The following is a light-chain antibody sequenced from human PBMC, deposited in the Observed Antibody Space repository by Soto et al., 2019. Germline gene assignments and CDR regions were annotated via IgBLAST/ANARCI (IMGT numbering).Light chain of an antibody. CDR3: QQYYNYPLT. Sequence: DIQMTQSPSSVSASIGDRVTISCRASQSVYKWLVWYQQKPGKAPKLLIYEASSLQSGVPLRFSGSGYGTDFTLTISSLQPEDSATYYCQQYYNYPLTFGGGTNVETK. CDR2: EAS. V-gene: IGKV1D-16*01. CDR1: QSVYKW. J-gene: IGKJ4*01.